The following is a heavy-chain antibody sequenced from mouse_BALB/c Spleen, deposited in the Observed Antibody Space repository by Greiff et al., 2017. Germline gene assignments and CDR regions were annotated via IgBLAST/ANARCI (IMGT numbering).Heavy chain of an antibody. CDR3: ASPLPDYAMDY. V-gene: IGHV5-17*02. D-gene: IGHD2-10*01. CDR2: ISSGSSTI. CDR1: GFTFSSFG. J-gene: IGHJ4*01. Sequence: EVKVEESGGGLVQPGGSRKLSCAASGFTFSSFGMHWVRQAPEKGLEWVAYISSGSSTIYSADTVKGRVTISRANPKNTLFLQMTSLRSEDTAMYYCASPLPDYAMDYWGQGTSVTVSS.